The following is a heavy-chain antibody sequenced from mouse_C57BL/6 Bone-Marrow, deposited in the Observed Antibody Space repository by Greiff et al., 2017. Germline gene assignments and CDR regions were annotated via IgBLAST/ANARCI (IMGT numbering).Heavy chain of an antibody. Sequence: VQLQQSGAELVRPGASVKLSCKASGYTFTDYYINWVKQRPGQGLEWIARIYPGSGNTYYNEKFKGKATLTAEKSSRTAYMQLSSLTSEDSAVYGCARNDDYCSSLDWWGQGTTLTVSS. CDR2: IYPGSGNT. V-gene: IGHV1-76*01. CDR1: GYTFTDYY. J-gene: IGHJ2*01. D-gene: IGHD1-1*01. CDR3: ARNDDYCSSLDW.